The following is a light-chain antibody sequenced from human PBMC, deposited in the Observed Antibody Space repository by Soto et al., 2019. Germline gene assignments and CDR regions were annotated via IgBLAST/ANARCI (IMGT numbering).Light chain of an antibody. Sequence: DIQMTQSPSSLSASVGDRVTITCRASQGISKYLAWYQQKPGKVPKVLIYAASTLQSEVPSRFSGSGSGTDFTLTISSLQPEDVATYYCQKYNSAPLTFGGGTKVEIK. J-gene: IGKJ4*01. CDR3: QKYNSAPLT. CDR2: AAS. CDR1: QGISKY. V-gene: IGKV1-27*01.